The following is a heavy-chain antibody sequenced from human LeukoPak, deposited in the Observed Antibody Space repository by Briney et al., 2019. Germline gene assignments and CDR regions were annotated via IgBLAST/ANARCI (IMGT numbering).Heavy chain of an antibody. CDR1: GFTFSSYE. Sequence: GGSLRLSCAASGFTFSSYEMNWVRQAPGKGLEWVSYISSSGSTIYYADSVKGRITISRDNAKNSLYLQMNSLRAEDTAVYYCARDHVVIAAAGTGAFDIWGQGTMVTVSS. V-gene: IGHV3-48*03. D-gene: IGHD6-13*01. CDR3: ARDHVVIAAAGTGAFDI. J-gene: IGHJ3*02. CDR2: ISSSGSTI.